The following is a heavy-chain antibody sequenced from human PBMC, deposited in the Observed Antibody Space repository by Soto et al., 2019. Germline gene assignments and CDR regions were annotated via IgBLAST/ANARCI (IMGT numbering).Heavy chain of an antibody. Sequence: ASVKVCCKASGYTFTSYDINWVRQATGQGLEWMGWMNPNSGNTGYAQKFQGRVTMTRNTSISTAYMELSSLRSEDTAVYYCARVPGYYGSGSKKRYYYSYMDVWGKGTTVTVSS. CDR1: GYTFTSYD. J-gene: IGHJ6*03. V-gene: IGHV1-8*01. CDR3: ARVPGYYGSGSKKRYYYSYMDV. D-gene: IGHD3-10*01. CDR2: MNPNSGNT.